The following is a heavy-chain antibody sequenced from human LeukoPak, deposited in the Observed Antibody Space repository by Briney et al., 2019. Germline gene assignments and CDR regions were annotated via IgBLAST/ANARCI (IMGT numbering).Heavy chain of an antibody. D-gene: IGHD5-12*01. V-gene: IGHV1-18*01. CDR1: GYTFTSYG. J-gene: IGHJ6*03. Sequence: ASVKVSCKASGYTFTSYGITWVRQAPGQGLEWMGWISAYNAYTYYAQKLQGRVTMTTDTSTSTAYMELRSLRSDDTAVYYCASGGRWSGYDYYYYYYMDVWGKGTTVTVSS. CDR3: ASGGRWSGYDYYYYYYMDV. CDR2: ISAYNAYT.